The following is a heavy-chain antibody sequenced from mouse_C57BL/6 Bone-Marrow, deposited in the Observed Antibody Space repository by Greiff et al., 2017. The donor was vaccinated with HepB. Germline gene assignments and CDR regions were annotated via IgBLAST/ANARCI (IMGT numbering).Heavy chain of an antibody. CDR2: INPNNGGT. D-gene: IGHD2-1*01. J-gene: IGHJ1*03. CDR3: ARWIYGKADYWYFDV. CDR1: GYTFTDYN. V-gene: IGHV1-18*01. Sequence: VQLKESGPELVKPGASVKIPCKASGYTFTDYNMDWVKQSHGKSLEWIGDINPNNGGTIYNQKFKGKATLTVDKSSSTAYMELRSLTSEDTAVYYCARWIYGKADYWYFDVWGTGTTVTVSS.